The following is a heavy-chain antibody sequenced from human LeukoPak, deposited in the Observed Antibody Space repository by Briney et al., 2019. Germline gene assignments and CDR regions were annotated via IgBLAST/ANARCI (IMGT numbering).Heavy chain of an antibody. CDR3: ASFWGQWLVPLDY. CDR2: IKQDGSEK. CDR1: GFTFSTYA. Sequence: GGSLRLSCIASGFTFSTYAMNWVRQAPGKGLEWVANIKQDGSEKYYVDSVKGRFTISRDNAKNSLYLQMNSLRADDTAVYYCASFWGQWLVPLDYWGQGTLVTVSS. J-gene: IGHJ4*02. D-gene: IGHD6-19*01. V-gene: IGHV3-7*03.